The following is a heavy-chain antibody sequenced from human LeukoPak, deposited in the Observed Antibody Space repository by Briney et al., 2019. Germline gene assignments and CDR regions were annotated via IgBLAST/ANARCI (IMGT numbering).Heavy chain of an antibody. Sequence: GGSLRLSCAASGFTVSSNYMSWVRQAPGKGLEWVSVIYSAGNTYYADSVKGRFTISRDNSKNTLYLQMNSLRAEDTAVYYCARGSIVVVPAAKPKIYYYYGMDVWGQGTTVTVSS. CDR2: IYSAGNT. CDR3: ARGSIVVVPAAKPKIYYYYGMDV. CDR1: GFTVSSNY. J-gene: IGHJ6*02. V-gene: IGHV3-53*05. D-gene: IGHD2-2*01.